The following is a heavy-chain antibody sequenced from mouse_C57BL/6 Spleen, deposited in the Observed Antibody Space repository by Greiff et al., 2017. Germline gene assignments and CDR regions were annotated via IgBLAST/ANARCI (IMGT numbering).Heavy chain of an antibody. CDR2: INPNNGGT. CDR3: ARSGTF. V-gene: IGHV1-26*01. J-gene: IGHJ2*01. Sequence: VQLQQSGPELVKPGASVKISCKASGYTFTDYYMNWVKQSHGKSLEWIGDINPNNGGTSYNQKFKGKATLTVDKSSSTAYMELRSLTSEDSAVYYCARSGTFWGQGPTLTVSS. CDR1: GYTFTDYY. D-gene: IGHD3-1*01.